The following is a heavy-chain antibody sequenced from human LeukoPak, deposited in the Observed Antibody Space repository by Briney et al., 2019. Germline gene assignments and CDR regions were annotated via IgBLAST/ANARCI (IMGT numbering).Heavy chain of an antibody. Sequence: SETLSLTCAVYGGSFSGYYWSWIRQPPGKGLEWIGEINHSGSTNYNPSLKSRVTISVDTSKNQFSLKLSSVTAADTAVYYCATSGGKYCSGGSCYSEWNWFDPWGQGTLVTVSS. CDR1: GGSFSGYY. CDR3: ATSGGKYCSGGSCYSEWNWFDP. V-gene: IGHV4-34*01. CDR2: INHSGST. D-gene: IGHD2-15*01. J-gene: IGHJ5*02.